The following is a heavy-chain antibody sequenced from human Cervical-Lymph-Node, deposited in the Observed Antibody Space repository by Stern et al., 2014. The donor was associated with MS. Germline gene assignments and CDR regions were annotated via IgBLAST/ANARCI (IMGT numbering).Heavy chain of an antibody. D-gene: IGHD6-6*01. J-gene: IGHJ4*02. CDR2: IYWDGDK. CDR3: AHRRESRLVD. CDR1: GFSLSTSGVG. Sequence: QITLKESGPTLVKPTQTLTLTCTFSGFSLSTSGVGVSWIRQPTGKALEWLAVIYWDGDKRYSPSLKSRLTITKDPLEDQVVLTMTNMDPVDPAPYYCAHRRESRLVDWGQGTLITVSS. V-gene: IGHV2-5*02.